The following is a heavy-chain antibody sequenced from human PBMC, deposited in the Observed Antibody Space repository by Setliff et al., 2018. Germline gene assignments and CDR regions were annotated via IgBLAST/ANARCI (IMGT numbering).Heavy chain of an antibody. D-gene: IGHD3-10*01. V-gene: IGHV4-61*02. J-gene: IGHJ4*02. CDR2: IYAIRST. CDR3: ARRDGSIIYREFFDY. CDR1: GGSISSATSY. Sequence: ASETLSLTCIVSGGSISSATSYWNWIRQPAGKELEWIGRIYAIRSTNYNPSLKSRVTISLDTSNNQFSLKLSSVTAADTAVYYCARRDGSIIYREFFDYWGQGALVTVSS.